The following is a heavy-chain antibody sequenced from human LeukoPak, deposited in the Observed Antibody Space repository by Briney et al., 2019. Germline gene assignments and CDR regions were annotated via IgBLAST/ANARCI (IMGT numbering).Heavy chain of an antibody. Sequence: ASVKVSCKASGYTFTTYYMHWVRQAPGQGLEWVGIINPSGGSTTYAQKFQSRVTMTRDTSTSTVYMELSSLRSEDTAVYYCAGSSGWYCDYWGQGTLVTVSS. V-gene: IGHV1-46*01. CDR3: AGSSGWYCDY. J-gene: IGHJ4*02. CDR1: GYTFTTYY. CDR2: INPSGGST. D-gene: IGHD6-19*01.